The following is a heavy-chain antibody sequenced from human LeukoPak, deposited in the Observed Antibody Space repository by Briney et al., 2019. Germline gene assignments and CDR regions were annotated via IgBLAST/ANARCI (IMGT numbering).Heavy chain of an antibody. CDR1: GFTFTSSA. Sequence: AASVKVSCKASGFTFTSSAMQWVRQARGQRLEWIGWIVVGSGNTGYAQKFQGRVTITRNTSISTAYMELSSLRSEDTAVYYCARGSVTNYYYYYMDVWGKGTTVTVSS. V-gene: IGHV1-58*02. CDR3: ARGSVTNYYYYYMDV. J-gene: IGHJ6*03. D-gene: IGHD4-11*01. CDR2: IVVGSGNT.